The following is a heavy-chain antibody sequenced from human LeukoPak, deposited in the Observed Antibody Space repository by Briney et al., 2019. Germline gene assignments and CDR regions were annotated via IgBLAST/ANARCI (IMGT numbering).Heavy chain of an antibody. CDR2: IYHSGST. J-gene: IGHJ4*02. D-gene: IGHD2-2*01. CDR1: GGSISSGSYS. V-gene: IGHV4-30-2*01. Sequence: SETLSLTCTVSGGSISSGSYSWSWIRQPPGKGLEWIGYIYHSGSTYYNPSLKSRVTISVDRSKNQFSLKLSSVTAADTAVYYCARAKYCSSTSCYHGFDYWGQGTLVTVSS. CDR3: ARAKYCSSTSCYHGFDY.